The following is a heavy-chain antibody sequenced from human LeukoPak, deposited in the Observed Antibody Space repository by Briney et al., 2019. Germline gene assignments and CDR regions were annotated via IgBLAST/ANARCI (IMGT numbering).Heavy chain of an antibody. Sequence: GESLKISCKGSGYSFTSYWIGWVRQMPGKGLEWMGIIYPGDPDTRYSPSFQGQVTISADKSISTAYLQWSSLKASDTAMYYCARRSTVAYYGMDVWGQGTTVTVSS. CDR2: IYPGDPDT. D-gene: IGHD4-23*01. CDR1: GYSFTSYW. J-gene: IGHJ6*02. CDR3: ARRSTVAYYGMDV. V-gene: IGHV5-51*01.